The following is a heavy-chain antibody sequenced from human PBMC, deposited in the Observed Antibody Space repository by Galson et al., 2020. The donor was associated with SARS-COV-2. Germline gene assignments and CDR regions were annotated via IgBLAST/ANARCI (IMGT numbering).Heavy chain of an antibody. Sequence: SETLSLTCTVSGGPISSYYWSWIRQPPGKGLEWIGYIYYSGSTNYNPSLKSRVTISVDTSKNQFSLKLSSVTAADTAVYYCARSLYCSGGSCYSYYYYMDVWGKGTTVTVSS. D-gene: IGHD2-15*01. CDR2: IYYSGST. CDR1: GGPISSYY. CDR3: ARSLYCSGGSCYSYYYYMDV. V-gene: IGHV4-59*01. J-gene: IGHJ6*03.